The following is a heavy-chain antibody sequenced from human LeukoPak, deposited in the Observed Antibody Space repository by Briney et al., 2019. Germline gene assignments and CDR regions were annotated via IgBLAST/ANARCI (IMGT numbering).Heavy chain of an antibody. CDR2: INPNSGGT. CDR3: ARGTTMVRGVIMDAFDY. V-gene: IGHV1-2*02. J-gene: IGHJ4*02. CDR1: GYTFTGYY. Sequence: ASVKVSCKGSGYTFTGYYMHWVRQAPGQGLEWMGWINPNSGGTNYAQKFQGRVTMTRDTSISTAYMELSRLRSDDTAVYYCARGTTMVRGVIMDAFDYWGQGTLVTVSS. D-gene: IGHD3-10*01.